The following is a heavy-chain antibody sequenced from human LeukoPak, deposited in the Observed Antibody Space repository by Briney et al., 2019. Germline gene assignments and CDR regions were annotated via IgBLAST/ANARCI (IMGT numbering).Heavy chain of an antibody. Sequence: SGPALVKPTQTHTLTCTFSGFSLSTSGMCVSWIRQPPGKALEWLARIDWDDDKYYSTSLKTRLTISKDTSKNQVVLTMTNMDPVDTATYYCARSTRTTVTTYYFDYWGQGTLVTVSS. J-gene: IGHJ4*02. CDR1: GFSLSTSGMC. D-gene: IGHD4-17*01. CDR3: ARSTRTTVTTYYFDY. CDR2: IDWDDDK. V-gene: IGHV2-70*11.